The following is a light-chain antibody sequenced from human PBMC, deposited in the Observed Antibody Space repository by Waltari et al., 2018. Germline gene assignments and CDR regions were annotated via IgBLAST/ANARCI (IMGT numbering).Light chain of an antibody. CDR3: LQLFSYPWT. CDR2: GAS. V-gene: IGKV1-17*01. CDR1: QGIRND. J-gene: IGKJ1*01. Sequence: DIQMTQSPSSLSASVGARITITCRASQGIRNDLGLYQQKPGKAPKRLIYGASSLHLAVPSRFSGSGSGTEFTLTINSLQPEDYATYYCLQLFSYPWTFGQGTKVEV.